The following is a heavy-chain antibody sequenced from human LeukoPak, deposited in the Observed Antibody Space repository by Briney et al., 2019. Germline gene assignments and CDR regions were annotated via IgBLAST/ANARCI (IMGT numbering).Heavy chain of an antibody. Sequence: GGSLRLSCAASGFTVSNNYMSWVRQAPGKGLEWVSIIDTGVNTYYADSVEGRFTISRDNSKNTLYLQMNSLRAEDTAVYYCARDLNYWGQGTLVTVSS. CDR3: ARDLNY. J-gene: IGHJ4*02. CDR2: IDTGVNT. V-gene: IGHV3-53*01. CDR1: GFTVSNNY.